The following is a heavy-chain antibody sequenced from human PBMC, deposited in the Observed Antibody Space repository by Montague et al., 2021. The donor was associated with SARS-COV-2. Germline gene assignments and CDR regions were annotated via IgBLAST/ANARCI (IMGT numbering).Heavy chain of an antibody. J-gene: IGHJ5*02. Sequence: SLRLSCAASGFTFSSYAMSWVRQAPGKGLEWVSAISGSGGSTYYAGSVKGRFTISRDNSKNTLYLQMNSLRAEDTAVYYCAKDWELRYFDWLSHGWFDPWGQGTLVTVSS. CDR1: GFTFSSYA. CDR3: AKDWELRYFDWLSHGWFDP. D-gene: IGHD3-9*01. CDR2: ISGSGGST. V-gene: IGHV3-23*01.